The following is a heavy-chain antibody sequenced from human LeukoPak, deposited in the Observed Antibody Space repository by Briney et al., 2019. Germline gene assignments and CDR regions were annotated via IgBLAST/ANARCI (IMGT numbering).Heavy chain of an antibody. J-gene: IGHJ4*02. CDR2: IHRDGRT. V-gene: IGHV4/OR15-8*02. Sequence: WVRQPPGQGLEWIGEIHRDGRTRYNPSLKSRVTMSIDYSKNQFSLKVSSVTAADTAIYYCGKTDIYFNPIDYWGPGSLVTVSS. D-gene: IGHD3-9*01. CDR3: GKTDIYFNPIDY.